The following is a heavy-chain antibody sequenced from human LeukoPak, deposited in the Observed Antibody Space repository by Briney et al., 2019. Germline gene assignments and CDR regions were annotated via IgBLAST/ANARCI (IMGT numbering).Heavy chain of an antibody. V-gene: IGHV3-30*18. CDR2: ISYDGSNK. CDR1: GFTFSSYG. Sequence: PGGSLRLSCAASGFTFSSYGMHWVRQAPGKGLEWVAVISYDGSNKYYADSVKGRFTISRDNSKNTLYLQMNSLRAEDTAVYYCAKGRRSDYFDYWGQGTLVTVSS. CDR3: AKGRRSDYFDY. J-gene: IGHJ4*02.